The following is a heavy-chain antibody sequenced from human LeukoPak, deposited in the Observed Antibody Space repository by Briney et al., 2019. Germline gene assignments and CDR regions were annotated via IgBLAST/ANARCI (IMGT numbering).Heavy chain of an antibody. CDR3: ARDNEEYCGGDCFFDY. V-gene: IGHV3-53*01. J-gene: IGHJ4*02. CDR2: IYSGGST. D-gene: IGHD2-21*02. Sequence: GGSLRLSCATSEFTFSSYWMSWVRQAPGKGLEWVSVIYSGGSTYYADSVKGRFTISRDHSKNTLYLQMNSLRAEDTAVYYCARDNEEYCGGDCFFDYWGQGTLVTVSS. CDR1: EFTFSSYW.